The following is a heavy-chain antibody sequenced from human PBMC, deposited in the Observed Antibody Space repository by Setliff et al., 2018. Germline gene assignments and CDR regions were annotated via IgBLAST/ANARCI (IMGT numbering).Heavy chain of an antibody. D-gene: IGHD3-10*01. Sequence: SETLSLTCAVFDGSFSDYYWSWFRQPPGKGLEWIGEINHYGSTKYKSSLRSRVTISVDTSKNQFSLKLNSVTAADTAVYYCARRWNFGPYGSGIHDGFDMWGQGTMVTVS. V-gene: IGHV4-34*01. CDR2: INHYGST. J-gene: IGHJ3*02. CDR1: DGSFSDYY. CDR3: ARRWNFGPYGSGIHDGFDM.